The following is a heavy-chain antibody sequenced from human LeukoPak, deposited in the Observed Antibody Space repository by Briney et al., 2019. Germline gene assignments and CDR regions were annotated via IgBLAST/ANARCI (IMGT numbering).Heavy chain of an antibody. J-gene: IGHJ4*02. Sequence: SETLSLTCTVSGGSISSSSYYWGWIRQPPGKGLEWIGSIYYSGSTYYNPSLKSRVTISVDTSKNQFSLKLSSVTAADTAVYYCARHLIDYYDSSGYLDYWGQGTLVTVSS. CDR2: IYYSGST. V-gene: IGHV4-39*01. CDR3: ARHLIDYYDSSGYLDY. D-gene: IGHD3-22*01. CDR1: GGSISSSSYY.